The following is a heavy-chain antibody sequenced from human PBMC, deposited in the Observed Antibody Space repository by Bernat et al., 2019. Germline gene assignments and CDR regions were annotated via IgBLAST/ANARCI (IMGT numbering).Heavy chain of an antibody. CDR2: ISSDGGST. V-gene: IGHV3-64*01. D-gene: IGHD1-26*01. CDR3: ARLIGSVVGVPDY. J-gene: IGHJ4*02. CDR1: GFAFSNYA. Sequence: EVQLVESGGGLVQPGGSLRLSCAASGFAFSNYAMHWVRQAPGKGLEFVSAISSDGGSTYYAQSVKGRFTISRDNSKNTLYLQMGSLRVDDMAVYYCARLIGSVVGVPDYWGQGTLVTVSS.